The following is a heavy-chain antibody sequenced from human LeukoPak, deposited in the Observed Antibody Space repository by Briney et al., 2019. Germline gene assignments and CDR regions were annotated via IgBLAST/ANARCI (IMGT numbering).Heavy chain of an antibody. J-gene: IGHJ6*02. CDR2: INDDGSRT. CDR1: GFTFSSYW. V-gene: IGHV3-74*01. D-gene: IGHD2-2*01. Sequence: GGSLRLSCAASGFTFSSYWMHWVRQAPGKGLVWVSRINDDGSRTNYADSVKGRFSISRDNSKNTLYLQMNSLRAEDTAVYYCAKYCSSTSCYLTIYYGMDVWGQGTTVTVSS. CDR3: AKYCSSTSCYLTIYYGMDV.